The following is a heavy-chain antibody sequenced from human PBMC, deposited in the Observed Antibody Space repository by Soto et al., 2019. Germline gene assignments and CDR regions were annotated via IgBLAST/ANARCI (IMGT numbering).Heavy chain of an antibody. CDR3: ARLRGGIVRATRGPRGWFDP. Sequence: QVQLVQSGAEVKKPGASVKVSCKASGYTFTSYYMHWVRQAPGQGLEWMGIINPSGGSTSYAQKFQGSVTMTTDTSTSTVYMELSSLRSEDTAVYCCARLRGGIVRATRGPRGWFDPWGQGTLVIVSS. J-gene: IGHJ5*02. CDR2: INPSGGST. CDR1: GYTFTSYY. D-gene: IGHD1-26*01. V-gene: IGHV1-46*01.